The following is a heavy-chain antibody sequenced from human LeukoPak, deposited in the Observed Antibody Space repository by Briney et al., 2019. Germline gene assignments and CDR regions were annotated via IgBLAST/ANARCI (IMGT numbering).Heavy chain of an antibody. D-gene: IGHD3-10*01. V-gene: IGHV3-21*01. CDR2: ISSSSSYI. CDR1: GFTFSSYS. CDR3: ARGGLWFGELLSPSPPYYYYYGMDV. J-gene: IGHJ6*02. Sequence: GGSLRLSCAASGFTFSSYSMNWVRQAPGKGLEWVSSISSSSSYIYYAHSVKGRFTISRDNAKNTLYLPMNSLRAEDTAVYSCARGGLWFGELLSPSPPYYYYYGMDVWGQGTTVTVSS.